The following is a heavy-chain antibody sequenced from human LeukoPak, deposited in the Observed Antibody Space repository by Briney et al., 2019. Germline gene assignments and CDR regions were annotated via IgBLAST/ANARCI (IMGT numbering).Heavy chain of an antibody. CDR1: GGTFSSYA. Sequence: GASVKVSCKASGGTFSSYAISWVRQAPGQGLGRMGGIIPIFGTANYAQEFQGRVTITTDESTSTAYMELSSLRSEDTAVYYCARVQFNYYYFDYWGQGTLVTVSS. CDR3: ARVQFNYYYFDY. D-gene: IGHD4-11*01. CDR2: IIPIFGTA. V-gene: IGHV1-69*05. J-gene: IGHJ4*02.